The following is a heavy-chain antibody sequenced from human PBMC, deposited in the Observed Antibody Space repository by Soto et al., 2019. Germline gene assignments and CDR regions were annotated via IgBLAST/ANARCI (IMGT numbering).Heavy chain of an antibody. CDR2: IYHTGTT. Sequence: SETLSLTCTVSGGSINSGGYSWTWIRQPPGKGLEWIGFIYHTGTTYYNPSLKSRVTISVDRSKNQFSLKLSSVTAADTAVYYCARVGGFGATTIDYWGQGTLVTVSS. CDR1: GGSINSGGYS. D-gene: IGHD3-10*01. V-gene: IGHV4-30-2*01. J-gene: IGHJ4*02. CDR3: ARVGGFGATTIDY.